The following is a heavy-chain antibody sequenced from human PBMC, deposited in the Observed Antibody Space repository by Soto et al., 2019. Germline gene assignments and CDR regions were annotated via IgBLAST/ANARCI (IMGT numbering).Heavy chain of an antibody. CDR3: AKGAPPQYDYIWGSYRYPLGY. CDR2: ISGSGGST. Sequence: GGSLRLSCAASGFTFSSYAMSWVRQAPGKGLEWVSAISGSGGSTYYADSVKGRFTISRDNSKNTLYLQMNSLRAEDTAVYYCAKGAPPQYDYIWGSYRYPLGYWGQGTLVTVSS. J-gene: IGHJ4*02. V-gene: IGHV3-23*01. D-gene: IGHD3-16*02. CDR1: GFTFSSYA.